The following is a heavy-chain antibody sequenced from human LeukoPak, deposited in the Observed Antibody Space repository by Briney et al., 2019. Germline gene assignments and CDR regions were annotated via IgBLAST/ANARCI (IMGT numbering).Heavy chain of an antibody. Sequence: GGSLRLSCAASGFTFSSYEMNWVRQAPGKGLEWVSYISSSGSTIYYADSVKGRFTISRDNAKNSLYLQMNSLRAEDTAVYYCAREMFYSGYDFGFDSWGQGTLVTVSS. CDR3: AREMFYSGYDFGFDS. D-gene: IGHD5-12*01. V-gene: IGHV3-48*03. CDR2: ISSSGSTI. CDR1: GFTFSSYE. J-gene: IGHJ4*02.